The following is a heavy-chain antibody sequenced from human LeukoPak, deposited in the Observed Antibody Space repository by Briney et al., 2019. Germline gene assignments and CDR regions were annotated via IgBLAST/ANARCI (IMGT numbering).Heavy chain of an antibody. CDR1: GFTFSSYS. D-gene: IGHD3-22*01. Sequence: PGGSLRLSCAASGFTFSSYSMNWVRQAPGKGLEWVSSISSSSSYIYYADSVKGRFTISRDNSKNTLYLQMSSLRAEDTAVYYCVRYRLLRHFDYWGQGTLVTVSS. J-gene: IGHJ4*02. CDR2: ISSSSSYI. V-gene: IGHV3-21*01. CDR3: VRYRLLRHFDY.